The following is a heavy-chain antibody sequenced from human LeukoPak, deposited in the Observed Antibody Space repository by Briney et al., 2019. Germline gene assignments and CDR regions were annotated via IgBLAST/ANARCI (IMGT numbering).Heavy chain of an antibody. J-gene: IGHJ4*02. Sequence: GGSLRLSCAASGFTVSSTYMSWVRQAPGKGLEWVSYISSSGSTIYYADSVKGRFTISRDNAKNSLYLQMNSLRAEDTAVYYCARDPAMYYYDSSGFDYWGQGTLVTVSS. CDR3: ARDPAMYYYDSSGFDY. D-gene: IGHD3-22*01. CDR2: ISSSGSTI. CDR1: GFTVSSTY. V-gene: IGHV3-11*01.